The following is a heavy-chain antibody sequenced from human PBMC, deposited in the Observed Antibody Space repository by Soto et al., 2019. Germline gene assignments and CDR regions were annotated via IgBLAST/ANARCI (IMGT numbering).Heavy chain of an antibody. CDR1: GGSITSGSYY. J-gene: IGHJ3*02. CDR2: IYYSGNT. CDR3: ARAPGYNFGFRNDAFDI. V-gene: IGHV4-31*03. Sequence: NPSETLSLTCTVSGGSITSGSYYWTWIRQRPGRGLEWIGYIYYSGNTYYRPSLKSRVTISLETSKNQFSLKLSSVTAADTAVYYCARAPGYNFGFRNDAFDIWGQGTLVTVSS. D-gene: IGHD5-18*01.